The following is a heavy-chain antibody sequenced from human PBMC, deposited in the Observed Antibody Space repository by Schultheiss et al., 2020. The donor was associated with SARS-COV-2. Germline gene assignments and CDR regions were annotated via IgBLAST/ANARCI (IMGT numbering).Heavy chain of an antibody. J-gene: IGHJ4*02. D-gene: IGHD5-18*01. CDR1: GYTFTGYY. CDR2: INPNSGGT. Sequence: ASVKVSCKASGYTFTGYYMHWVRQAPGQGLEWMGWINPNSGGTNYAQKFQGWVTMTRDTSISTAYMELSRLRSDDTAVYYCARPNTVDTAMGFDYWGQGTLVTVSS. CDR3: ARPNTVDTAMGFDY. V-gene: IGHV1-2*04.